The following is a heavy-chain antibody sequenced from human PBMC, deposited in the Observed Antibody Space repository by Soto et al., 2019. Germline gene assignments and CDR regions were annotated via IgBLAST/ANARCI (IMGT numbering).Heavy chain of an antibody. J-gene: IGHJ5*02. Sequence: SETLSLTCAVSGGSISSGGYSWSWIRQPPGKGLVWIGYIYHSGSTYYNPSLKSRVTISVDRSKNQFSLKLSSVTAADTAVYYCARVPDRWGQGTLVTVSS. V-gene: IGHV4-30-2*01. D-gene: IGHD2-2*01. CDR1: GGSISSGGYS. CDR2: IYHSGST. CDR3: ARVPDR.